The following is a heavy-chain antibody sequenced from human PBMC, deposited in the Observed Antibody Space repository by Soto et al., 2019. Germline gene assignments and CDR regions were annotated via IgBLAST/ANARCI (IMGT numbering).Heavy chain of an antibody. D-gene: IGHD3-9*01. CDR1: GYTFTGYY. J-gene: IGHJ6*02. V-gene: IGHV1-2*04. CDR2: INPNSGGT. Sequence: GASVKVSCKASGYTFTGYYMHWVRQAPGQGLEWMGWINPNSGGTNYAQKFQGWVTMTRDTSISTAYMELSRLRSDDTAVYYCARGGLRYFDWLSRMDVWGQGTTVTVSS. CDR3: ARGGLRYFDWLSRMDV.